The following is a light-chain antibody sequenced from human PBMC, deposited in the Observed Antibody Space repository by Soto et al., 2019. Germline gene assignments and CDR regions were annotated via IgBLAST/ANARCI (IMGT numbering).Light chain of an antibody. CDR3: QQYGGSWT. V-gene: IGKV3-20*01. CDR2: GAS. J-gene: IGKJ1*01. CDR1: QSVSSIY. Sequence: EIVLTQSPGTLSLSPGERATLSCRASQSVSSIYLAWYQQKPGQAPRLVIYGASNRATGVPDRFSGSGSGTVFSLNISRLEPEDFAVYYCQQYGGSWTFGQGTKVEIK.